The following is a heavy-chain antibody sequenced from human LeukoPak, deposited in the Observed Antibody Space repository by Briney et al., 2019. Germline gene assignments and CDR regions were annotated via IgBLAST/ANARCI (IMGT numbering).Heavy chain of an antibody. Sequence: SETLSLTCTVSGGSISSGSYYWSWIRQPAGKGVEWIGRIYTSGSTNYNPSLKSRVTISVDTSKNQFSLKLSSVTAADTAVYYCARGTSGYDFEPFDYWGQGTLVTVSS. V-gene: IGHV4-61*02. CDR1: GGSISSGSYY. CDR2: IYTSGST. CDR3: ARGTSGYDFEPFDY. D-gene: IGHD5-12*01. J-gene: IGHJ4*02.